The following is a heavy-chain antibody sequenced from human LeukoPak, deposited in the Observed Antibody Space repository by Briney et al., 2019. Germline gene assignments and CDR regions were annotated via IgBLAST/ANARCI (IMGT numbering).Heavy chain of an antibody. CDR1: GFTLNNYW. J-gene: IGHJ4*02. V-gene: IGHV3-74*01. D-gene: IGHD5-18*01. Sequence: GGSLRLSCRASGFTLNNYWMYWVRQASGKGLVWVSRINSDGSGTIYADSVKGRFTISRDNAKNTLFLQMNSLRAEDTAVYYCARVISGYRYTVDFWGQGTLVNVSS. CDR2: INSDGSGT. CDR3: ARVISGYRYTVDF.